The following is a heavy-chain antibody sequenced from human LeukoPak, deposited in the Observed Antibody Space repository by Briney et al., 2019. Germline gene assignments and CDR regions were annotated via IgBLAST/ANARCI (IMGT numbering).Heavy chain of an antibody. CDR2: IRQDGTEI. D-gene: IGHD3-10*02. J-gene: IGHJ4*02. CDR3: ARCSSRRSAFDY. CDR1: GFTFSSHW. V-gene: IGHV3-7*01. Sequence: GGSLRLSCAASGFTFSSHWMIWVRQAPGKGLEWVANIRQDGTEIYYVDSVKGRFTISRDNAKNSLYLQMNSLRADDTAVYYCARCSSRRSAFDYWGQGTLVTVSS.